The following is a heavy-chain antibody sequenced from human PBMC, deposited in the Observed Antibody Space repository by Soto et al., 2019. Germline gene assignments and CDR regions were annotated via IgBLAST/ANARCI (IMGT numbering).Heavy chain of an antibody. V-gene: IGHV3-23*01. J-gene: IGHJ4*02. Sequence: EVQLLESGGGLVQPGGSLRLSCSASGFTFTSYAMSWVRQAPGKGLECVAGISGRGGDTKSADSVKGRSTISRDNFKNILYLQINSRSAEDTDVYYCAKHDFWPRYNPGLDSWGQGTLVIVAS. CDR3: AKHDFWPRYNPGLDS. D-gene: IGHD3-3*01. CDR1: GFTFTSYA. CDR2: ISGRGGDT.